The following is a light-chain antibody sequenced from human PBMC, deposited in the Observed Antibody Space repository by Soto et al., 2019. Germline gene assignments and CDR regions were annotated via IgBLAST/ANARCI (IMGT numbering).Light chain of an antibody. V-gene: IGKV3-20*01. CDR3: LQYGSSVWT. CDR1: QRLSSNY. J-gene: IGKJ1*01. Sequence: EILLTQSPGTLSLSPGERATLSCGASQRLSSNYLAWFQQKPCQAPRLLIYGASSRATGIPDRLSGSGSGTEFTLTIPRMEPEDFAVYYCLQYGSSVWTFGQGTKV. CDR2: GAS.